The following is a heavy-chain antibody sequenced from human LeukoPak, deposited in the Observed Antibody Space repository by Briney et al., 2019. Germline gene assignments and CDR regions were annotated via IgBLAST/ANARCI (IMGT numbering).Heavy chain of an antibody. J-gene: IGHJ6*03. Sequence: ASVKVSCKASGYTFTGYYMHWVRQAPGQGLEWMGWINPNSGGTNYAQKFQGRVTITRNTSISTAYMELSSLRSEDTAVYYCARMEYYYYYMDVWGKGTTVTVSS. D-gene: IGHD3-3*01. CDR1: GYTFTGYY. CDR2: INPNSGGT. CDR3: ARMEYYYYYMDV. V-gene: IGHV1-2*02.